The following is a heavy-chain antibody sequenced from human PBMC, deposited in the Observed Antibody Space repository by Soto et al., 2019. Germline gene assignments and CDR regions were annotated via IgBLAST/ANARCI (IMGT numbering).Heavy chain of an antibody. V-gene: IGHV4-34*01. J-gene: IGHJ3*02. D-gene: IGHD5-12*01. CDR2: INHSGST. Sequence: SETLSLTCAVYGGSFSGYYWSWIRQPPGKGLEWIGEINHSGSTNYNPSLKSRVTISVDTSKNQFSLKLSSVTAADTAVYYCARGGGWIDAFDIWGQGTMVTVSS. CDR1: GGSFSGYY. CDR3: ARGGGWIDAFDI.